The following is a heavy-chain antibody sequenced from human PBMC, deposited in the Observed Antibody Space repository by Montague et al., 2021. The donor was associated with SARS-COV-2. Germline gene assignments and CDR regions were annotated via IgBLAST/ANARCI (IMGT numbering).Heavy chain of an antibody. V-gene: IGHV4-39*01. Sequence: SETLSLTCTVSGGSISSSNYYWGWIRQPPGKGLEWIGSIYYSGSTYYNPSLKSRVTISVDTSKNQFSLKLSSVTAADTVVYYCASPTYYYDSSGSDAFDIWGQGTMVSVSS. D-gene: IGHD3-22*01. CDR3: ASPTYYYDSSGSDAFDI. CDR1: GGSISSSNYY. J-gene: IGHJ3*02. CDR2: IYYSGST.